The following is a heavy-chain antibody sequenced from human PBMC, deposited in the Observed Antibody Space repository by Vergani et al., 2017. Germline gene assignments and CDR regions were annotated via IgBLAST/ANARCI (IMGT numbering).Heavy chain of an antibody. CDR3: ARDSSTSPRDYYMDV. CDR2: ISSSSSYI. Sequence: EVQLVESGGGLVKPGGSLRLSCAASGFTFSSYSMNWVRQAPGKGLEWVSSISSSSSYIYYADSVKGRFTISRDNAKNSLYLQMNSLRAEDKAVYYCARDSSTSPRDYYMDVWGKGTTVTVSS. D-gene: IGHD2-2*01. J-gene: IGHJ6*03. CDR1: GFTFSSYS. V-gene: IGHV3-21*01.